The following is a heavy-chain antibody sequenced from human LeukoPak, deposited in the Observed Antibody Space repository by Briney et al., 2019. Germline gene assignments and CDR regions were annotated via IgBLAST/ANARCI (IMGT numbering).Heavy chain of an antibody. J-gene: IGHJ5*02. CDR3: ARDLYPVTGYSHWFDP. V-gene: IGHV4-30-4*02. D-gene: IGHD2-15*01. Sequence: KASETLSLTCTVSGGSISSGDYYWSWIRQPPGKGLEWIGYIYYSGSTYYNPSLKSRVTISVDTSKNQFSLKLSSVTAADTAVYYCARDLYPVTGYSHWFDPWGQGILVTVSS. CDR2: IYYSGST. CDR1: GGSISSGDYY.